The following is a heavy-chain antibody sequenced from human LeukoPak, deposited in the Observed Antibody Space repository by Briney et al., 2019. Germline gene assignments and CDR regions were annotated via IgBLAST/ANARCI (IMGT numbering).Heavy chain of an antibody. D-gene: IGHD6-19*01. V-gene: IGHV5-51*01. CDR2: VYPGDSDT. CDR3: ARSLGIAVAGGFQH. CDR1: GYKFVDYW. J-gene: IGHJ1*01. Sequence: GESLKISCKASGYKFVDYWIAWVRQMPGKGLEWMGVVYPGDSDTRYSPSFQGQVTISADKSISTAYLQWSSLKASDTAMYYCARSLGIAVAGGFQHWGQGTLVTVSS.